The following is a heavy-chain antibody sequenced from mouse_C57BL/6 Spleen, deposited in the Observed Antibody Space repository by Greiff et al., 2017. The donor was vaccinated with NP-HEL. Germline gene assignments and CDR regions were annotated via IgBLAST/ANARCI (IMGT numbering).Heavy chain of an antibody. Sequence: VQLQQSGAELARPGASVKLSCKASGYTFTSYGISWVKQRTGRGLEWIGEIYPRSGNTYYNEKFKGKATLTADKSSSTAYMELRSLTSEDSAVYFCAKEPLWSYYPSHYAMDYWGQGTSVTVSS. CDR3: AKEPLWSYYPSHYAMDY. J-gene: IGHJ4*01. V-gene: IGHV1-81*01. CDR2: IYPRSGNT. CDR1: GYTFTSYG. D-gene: IGHD1-1*01.